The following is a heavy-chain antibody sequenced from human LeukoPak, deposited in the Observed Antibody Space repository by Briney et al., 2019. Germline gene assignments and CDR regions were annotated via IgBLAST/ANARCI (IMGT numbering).Heavy chain of an antibody. J-gene: IGHJ6*02. Sequence: PGGSLRLSCAASGFTFSSYSMNWVRQAPGKGLEWVSSISSSSSSYIYYADSVKGRFTISRDNAKNSLYLQMNSLRAEDTAVYYCARVKLERPSDYYGMDVWGQGTTVTVSS. D-gene: IGHD1-1*01. CDR2: ISSSSSSYI. V-gene: IGHV3-21*01. CDR3: ARVKLERPSDYYGMDV. CDR1: GFTFSSYS.